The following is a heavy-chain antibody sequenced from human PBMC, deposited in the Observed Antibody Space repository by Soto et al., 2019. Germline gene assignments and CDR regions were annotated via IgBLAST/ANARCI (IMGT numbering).Heavy chain of an antibody. CDR2: ISSGSSTI. J-gene: IGHJ4*02. CDR3: ARVYGIAVAGTLDF. Sequence: EVQLMESGGGLVQPGGSLRLSCAASVFTFSSYSMNWVRQAPGKGLEWVSYISSGSSTIYYADSVKGRFTISRDNAKNSLYLQMNSLRAEDTAVYYCARVYGIAVAGTLDFWGQGTLVTVSS. D-gene: IGHD6-19*01. CDR1: VFTFSSYS. V-gene: IGHV3-48*01.